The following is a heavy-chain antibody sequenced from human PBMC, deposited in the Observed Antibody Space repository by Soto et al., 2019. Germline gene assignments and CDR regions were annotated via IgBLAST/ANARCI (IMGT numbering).Heavy chain of an antibody. CDR2: INPNSGGT. V-gene: IGHV1-2*02. D-gene: IGHD3-3*01. Sequence: GASVKVSCKASGYTFTGYYMHWVRQAPGQGLEWMGWINPNSGGTNYAQKFQGRVTMTRDTSISTAYMELSRLRSDDTAVYYCARPRYDFWSGYYSLDYWVQGTLVTVSS. J-gene: IGHJ4*02. CDR3: ARPRYDFWSGYYSLDY. CDR1: GYTFTGYY.